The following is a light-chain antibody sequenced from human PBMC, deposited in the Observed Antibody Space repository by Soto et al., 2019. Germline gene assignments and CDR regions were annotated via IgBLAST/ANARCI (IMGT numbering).Light chain of an antibody. CDR2: LEGSGSY. CDR1: IGHISYI. Sequence: QPVLTQSSSASASLGSSVKLTCTLSIGHISYIIAWHQQQPGKAPRFLMKLEGSGSYNKGSGVPDRFSGSSSGADRYLTISNLQSEDEADYYCETWDSNTWVFGGGTKLTVL. V-gene: IGLV4-60*03. CDR3: ETWDSNTWV. J-gene: IGLJ3*02.